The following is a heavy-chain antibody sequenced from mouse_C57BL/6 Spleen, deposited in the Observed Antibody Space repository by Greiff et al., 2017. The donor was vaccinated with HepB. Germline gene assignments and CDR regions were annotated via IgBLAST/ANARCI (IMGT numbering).Heavy chain of an antibody. J-gene: IGHJ4*01. CDR2: ISYDGSN. CDR1: GYSITSGYY. V-gene: IGHV3-6*01. Sequence: EVKLVESGPGLVKPSQSLSLTCSVTGYSITSGYYWNWIRQFPGNKLEWMGYISYDGSNNYNPSLKNRISITRDTSKNQFFLKLNSVTTEDTATYYCSRNDYDGYYAMDYWGQGTSVTVSS. D-gene: IGHD2-4*01. CDR3: SRNDYDGYYAMDY.